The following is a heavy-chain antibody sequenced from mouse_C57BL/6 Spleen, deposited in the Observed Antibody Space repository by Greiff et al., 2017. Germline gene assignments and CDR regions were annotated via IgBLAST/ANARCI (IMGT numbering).Heavy chain of an antibody. CDR2: INYDGSST. CDR1: GFTFSDYY. CDR3: ARAYYDYEYYAMDY. V-gene: IGHV5-16*01. Sequence: EVNVVESEGGLVQPGSSMKLSCTASGFTFSDYYMAWVRQVPEKGLEWVANINYDGSSTYYLDSLKSRFIISRDNAKNILYLQMSSLKSEDTATYYCARAYYDYEYYAMDYWGQGTSVTVSS. J-gene: IGHJ4*01. D-gene: IGHD2-4*01.